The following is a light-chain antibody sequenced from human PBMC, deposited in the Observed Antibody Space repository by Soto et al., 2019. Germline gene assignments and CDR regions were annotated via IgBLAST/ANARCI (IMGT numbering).Light chain of an antibody. Sequence: EIVLTQSPGTLSLSPGERATLSCRASQSVSSSYLAWYQQKPSQAPRLLIYGASSRATGIPDRFSGSGSGTDFTHTISRLEPEDFAVSYCQQYGSSLYTFGQGTKLEIK. CDR2: GAS. CDR1: QSVSSSY. J-gene: IGKJ2*01. CDR3: QQYGSSLYT. V-gene: IGKV3-20*01.